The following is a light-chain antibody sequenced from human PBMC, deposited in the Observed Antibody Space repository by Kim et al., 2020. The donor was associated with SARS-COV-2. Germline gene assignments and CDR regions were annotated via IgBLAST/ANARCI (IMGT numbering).Light chain of an antibody. V-gene: IGLV2-14*03. Sequence: QSITISCTGTSSDVGGYNYVSWYQQHPGKAPKLMIYDVSNRPSGVSNRFSGSKSGNTASLTISGIQAEDEADYYCSSYTSSSTPVVFGGGTQLTVL. CDR1: SSDVGGYNY. CDR2: DVS. CDR3: SSYTSSSTPVV. J-gene: IGLJ2*01.